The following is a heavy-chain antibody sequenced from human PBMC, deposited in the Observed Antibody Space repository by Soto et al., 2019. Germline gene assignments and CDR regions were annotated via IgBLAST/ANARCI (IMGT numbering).Heavy chain of an antibody. V-gene: IGHV4-59*01. Sequence: SETLSLTCTVSGGSISSYYWSWIRQPPGKGLEWIGYIYYSGSTNYNPSLKSRVTISVDTSKNQFSLKLSSVTAADTAVYYCARWGGGYAADYWGQGTLVTVSS. CDR3: ARWGGGYAADY. J-gene: IGHJ4*02. D-gene: IGHD5-12*01. CDR1: GGSISSYY. CDR2: IYYSGST.